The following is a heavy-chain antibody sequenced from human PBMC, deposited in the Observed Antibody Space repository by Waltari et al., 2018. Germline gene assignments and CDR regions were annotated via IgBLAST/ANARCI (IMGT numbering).Heavy chain of an antibody. D-gene: IGHD3-22*01. CDR1: GFTFSTYA. J-gene: IGHJ4*02. V-gene: IGHV3-23*01. CDR2: ISGSGGTT. Sequence: EVQLLESGGGLVQPGGSLRLSCAASGFTFSTYAMTWVRQAPGKGLEWVSAISGSGGTTYYADAVKGRFTISRDKSKNTLYLQMTSLRAEDTAVYYCAKEYYDSSGPFDSWGQGTLVTVSS. CDR3: AKEYYDSSGPFDS.